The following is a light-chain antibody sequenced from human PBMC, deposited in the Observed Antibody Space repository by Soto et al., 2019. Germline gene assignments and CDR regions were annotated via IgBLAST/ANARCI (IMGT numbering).Light chain of an antibody. V-gene: IGKV3-20*01. CDR2: AAS. J-gene: IGKJ2*01. CDR3: QVYCNSPMYT. CDR1: QSVSNSS. Sequence: EIVLTQSPGTLSLSPGERATFSCRASQSVSNSSLAWYHQKPGQAPRLLLFAASRRATGIPETVSGSGSGTDFTLTISRLEAEDFAVYYGQVYCNSPMYTFGQGTRLEIK.